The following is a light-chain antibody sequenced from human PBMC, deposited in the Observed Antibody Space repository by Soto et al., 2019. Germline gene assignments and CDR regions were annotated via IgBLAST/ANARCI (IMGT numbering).Light chain of an antibody. CDR1: QSIGNW. J-gene: IGKJ2*01. V-gene: IGKV1-5*03. Sequence: DIQMTQSPSTLSASVGDTVTFTCRASQSIGNWMAWYQQTPGKAPKLLIYRGSSLQSGVPSRFSGSGSGTEFTLTIVNPQPDDFAVYFWQQFNIYPYTFGPGTKLEIK. CDR2: RGS. CDR3: QQFNIYPYT.